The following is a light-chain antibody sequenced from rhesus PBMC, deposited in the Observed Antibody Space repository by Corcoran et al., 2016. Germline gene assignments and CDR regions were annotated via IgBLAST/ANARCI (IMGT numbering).Light chain of an antibody. CDR2: YAT. CDR3: QQGNSSPYS. Sequence: DIQMSQSPSSLSASVGDRVTITCRASKGIGSYLNWYQQKPGKAPKLLIYYATTLASGVPSRFSGSGSGTDFTRTISSLQPEDFATYYWQQGNSSPYSFGQGTKVEIK. V-gene: IGKV1-32*02. CDR1: KGIGSY. J-gene: IGKJ2*01.